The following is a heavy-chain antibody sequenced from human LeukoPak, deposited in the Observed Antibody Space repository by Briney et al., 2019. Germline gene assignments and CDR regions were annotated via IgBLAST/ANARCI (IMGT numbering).Heavy chain of an antibody. V-gene: IGHV4-39*07. CDR3: ARCTSTSCYNFDY. J-gene: IGHJ4*02. CDR2: IYYSGST. CDR1: GGSISSSSYY. Sequence: TSETLSLTCTVSGGSISSSSYYWGWIRQPPGKGLEWIGSIYYSGSTYYNPSLKSRVTISVDTSKNQFSLKLSSVTAADTAVYYCARCTSTSCYNFDYWGQGTLLTVSS. D-gene: IGHD2-2*02.